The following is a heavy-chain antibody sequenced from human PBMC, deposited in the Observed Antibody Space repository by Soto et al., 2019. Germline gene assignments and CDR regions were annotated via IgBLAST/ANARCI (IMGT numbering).Heavy chain of an antibody. V-gene: IGHV1-18*04. CDR1: GYTFTSNA. CDR2: ISAYDGNT. D-gene: IGHD3-16*02. Sequence: ASVKVSCKASGYTFTSNAITWVRQAPGQGLEWMGRISAYDGNTNYAQKFQGRVTMTTDASTNTAYLELGSLKSDDTAVYYCARVWGSYRAPSGGAGLDPWGQGTLVTVSS. J-gene: IGHJ5*02. CDR3: ARVWGSYRAPSGGAGLDP.